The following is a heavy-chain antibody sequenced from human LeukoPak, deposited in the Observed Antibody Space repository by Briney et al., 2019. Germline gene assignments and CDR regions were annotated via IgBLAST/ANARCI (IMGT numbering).Heavy chain of an antibody. J-gene: IGHJ4*02. V-gene: IGHV3-33*01. CDR1: GFTFSTYG. CDR2: IWNDGRNK. D-gene: IGHD3-10*01. Sequence: GGSLRLSCAASGFTFSTYGMHWVRQAPGKGLEWVAVIWNDGRNKYYADSVKGRFTISRDNSKNTLYLQMNSLRAEDTAVYSCARASGPFDYWGQGTLVTVSS. CDR3: ARASGPFDY.